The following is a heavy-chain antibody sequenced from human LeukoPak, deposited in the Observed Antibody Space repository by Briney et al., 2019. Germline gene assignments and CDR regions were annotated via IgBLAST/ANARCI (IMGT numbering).Heavy chain of an antibody. V-gene: IGHV3-9*01. CDR2: ISWNSGSI. D-gene: IGHD1-26*01. J-gene: IGHJ4*02. CDR1: GFTFDDYA. Sequence: PGGSLRLSCAASGFTFDDYAMHWVRQAPGKGLEWVSGISWNSGSIGYADSVKGRFTISRDNAKNSLYLQMNSLGAEDTALYYCAKDLVPWELLLRGNYFDYWGQGTLVTVSS. CDR3: AKDLVPWELLLRGNYFDY.